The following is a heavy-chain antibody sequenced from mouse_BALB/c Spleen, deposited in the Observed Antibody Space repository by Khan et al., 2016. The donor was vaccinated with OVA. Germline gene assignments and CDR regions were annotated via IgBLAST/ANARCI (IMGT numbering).Heavy chain of an antibody. CDR2: IWVSGSK. CDR3: ARDPPSYSMDY. V-gene: IGHV2-6-5*01. J-gene: IGHJ4*01. Sequence: VQLQESGPGLVAPSQSLSITCTVSGFSLTDYAVSWIRQPPGKGLEWLGVIWVSGSKYYNSVLKPRLSISKDNSKSQVFLKMNSLQTDDTAMYFCARDPPSYSMDYWGKGTSVTVSS. CDR1: GFSLTDYA.